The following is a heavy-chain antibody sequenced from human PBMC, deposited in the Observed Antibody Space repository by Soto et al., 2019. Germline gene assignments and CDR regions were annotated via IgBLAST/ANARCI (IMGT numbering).Heavy chain of an antibody. V-gene: IGHV4-34*01. J-gene: IGHJ5*02. CDR3: ARGRGSSWYKIIKGGWFDP. D-gene: IGHD6-13*01. CDR1: GGSFSGYY. Sequence: QVQLQQWGAGLLKPSETLSLTCAVYGGSFSGYYWSWIRQPPGKGLEWIGEINHSGSTNYNPSLKSRVTISVETSKNQFSLKLSSVTAADTAVYYCARGRGSSWYKIIKGGWFDPWGQGTLVTVSS. CDR2: INHSGST.